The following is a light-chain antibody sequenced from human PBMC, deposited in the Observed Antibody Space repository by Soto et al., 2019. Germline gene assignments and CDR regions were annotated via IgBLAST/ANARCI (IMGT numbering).Light chain of an antibody. J-gene: IGKJ1*01. CDR1: QSVSSNY. CDR3: QQFGRSPPSWT. Sequence: ETVLTQSPGTLSLSPGERATLSCRASQSVSSNYLAWYQQKPGQAPRLLMYGASTRATGIPDRFSGSGSGKDFTLTISILDPEDFAVYYCQQFGRSPPSWTFGQGTKVEIK. CDR2: GAS. V-gene: IGKV3-20*01.